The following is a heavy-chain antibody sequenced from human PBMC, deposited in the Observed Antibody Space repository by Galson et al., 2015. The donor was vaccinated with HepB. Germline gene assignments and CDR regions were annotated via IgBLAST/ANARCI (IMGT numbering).Heavy chain of an antibody. CDR3: ARSLYSSGWYSGYYYGMDV. Sequence: SVKVSCKASGYIFTSYYMHWVRQAPGQGPEWMGIINPSGGSTTYAQKFQGRVTMTRDTSTTTVYMELSNLRSEDTAVYYCARSLYSSGWYSGYYYGMDVWGQGTTVTVSS. J-gene: IGHJ6*02. D-gene: IGHD6-19*01. V-gene: IGHV1-46*01. CDR2: INPSGGST. CDR1: GYIFTSYY.